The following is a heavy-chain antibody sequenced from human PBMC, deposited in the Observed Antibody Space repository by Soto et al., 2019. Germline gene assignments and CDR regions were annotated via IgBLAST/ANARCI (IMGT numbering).Heavy chain of an antibody. J-gene: IGHJ5*02. CDR2: INHSGST. CDR1: GGSFSGYY. Sequence: SETLSLTCAVYGGSFSGYYWXRIRKNPGKGLEWIGEINHSGSTNYNPSLKSRVTISVDTSKNQFSLKLSSVTAADTAVYYCARRRGLYGSGSYYKTHWFDPWGQGTLVTVSS. CDR3: ARRRGLYGSGSYYKTHWFDP. V-gene: IGHV4-34*01. D-gene: IGHD3-10*01.